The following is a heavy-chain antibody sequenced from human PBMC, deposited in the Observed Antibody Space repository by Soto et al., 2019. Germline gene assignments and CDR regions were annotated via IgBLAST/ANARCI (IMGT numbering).Heavy chain of an antibody. CDR2: IYPDDSDT. V-gene: IGHV5-51*03. CDR1: GYSFTNYW. J-gene: IGHJ4*02. CDR3: ARSMVDVRATFDY. Sequence: EVQLVKSGAEVKKPGESLKISCKGSGYSFTNYWIGWVRQMPGKGLEWMGIIYPDDSDTRYSPSFQGQVTISADKSISTAHLQWSSLKASDTAMYYCARSMVDVRATFDYWGQGTLVTVSS. D-gene: IGHD3-10*01.